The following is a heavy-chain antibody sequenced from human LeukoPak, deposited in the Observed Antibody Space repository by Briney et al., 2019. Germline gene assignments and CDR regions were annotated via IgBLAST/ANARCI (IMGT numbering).Heavy chain of an antibody. CDR1: GFTFSSYA. J-gene: IGHJ2*01. CDR2: ISGSGGST. Sequence: GGSLRLSCTASGFTFSSYAMSWVRQAPGKGLEWVSAISGSGGSTYYADSVKGRFTISRDNAKNSLYLQMNSLRAEDTAVYYCARVLDRDDGYNYDWYFDLWGRGTLVTVSS. D-gene: IGHD5-24*01. V-gene: IGHV3-23*01. CDR3: ARVLDRDDGYNYDWYFDL.